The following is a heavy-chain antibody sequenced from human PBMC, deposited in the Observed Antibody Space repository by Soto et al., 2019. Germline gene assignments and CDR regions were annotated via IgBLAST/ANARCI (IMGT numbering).Heavy chain of an antibody. CDR1: GFTVSSNY. V-gene: IGHV3-53*01. J-gene: IGHJ4*02. CDR3: ASSGGPYGGQLGY. CDR2: IYSGGST. Sequence: GGSLRLSCAASGFTVSSNYMSWFRQAPGKGLEWVSVIYSGGSTYYADSVKGRFTISRDNSKNTLYLQMNSLRAEDTAVYYCASSGGPYGGQLGYWGQGTLVTVSS. D-gene: IGHD3-10*01.